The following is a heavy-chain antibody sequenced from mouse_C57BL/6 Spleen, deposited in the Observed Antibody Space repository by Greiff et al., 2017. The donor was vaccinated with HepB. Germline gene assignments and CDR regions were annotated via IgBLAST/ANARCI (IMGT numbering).Heavy chain of an antibody. CDR3: ARNYGNLYYYAMDY. CDR2: ISDGGSYT. V-gene: IGHV5-4*01. D-gene: IGHD2-1*01. CDR1: GFTFSSYA. Sequence: DVHLVESGGGLVKPGGSLKLSCAASGFTFSSYAMSWVRQTPEKRLEWVATISDGGSYTYYPDNVKGRFTISRDNAKNNLYLQMSHLKSEDTAMYYCARNYGNLYYYAMDYWGQGTSVTVSS. J-gene: IGHJ4*01.